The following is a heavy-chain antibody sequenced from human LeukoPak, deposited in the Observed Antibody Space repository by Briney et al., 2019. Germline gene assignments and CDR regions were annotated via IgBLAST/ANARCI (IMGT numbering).Heavy chain of an antibody. D-gene: IGHD3-16*01. CDR3: ARAPLGGYDY. J-gene: IGHJ4*02. CDR2: ISSSSSTI. Sequence: GGSLRLSCAASGFTFSSYSMNWVRQAPGKGLEWVSYISSSSSTIYYADSVKGRFTISRDNAKNSLYLQMNSLRAEDTAVYYCARAPLGGYDYWGQGTLVTVSS. CDR1: GFTFSSYS. V-gene: IGHV3-48*04.